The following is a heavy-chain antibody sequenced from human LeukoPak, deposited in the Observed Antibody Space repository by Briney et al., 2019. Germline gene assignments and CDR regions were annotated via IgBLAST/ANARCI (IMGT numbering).Heavy chain of an antibody. V-gene: IGHV4-4*02. D-gene: IGHD3-3*01. CDR2: IYHSGST. J-gene: IGHJ4*02. CDR3: AREGFLEAPWVDY. Sequence: PSETLSLTCAVSGGSISSSNWWSWVRQPPGKGLEWIGEIYHSGSTNYNPSLKSRVTMSVDTSKNQFSLKLSSVTAADTAVYYCAREGFLEAPWVDYWGQGTLVTVSS. CDR1: GGSISSSNW.